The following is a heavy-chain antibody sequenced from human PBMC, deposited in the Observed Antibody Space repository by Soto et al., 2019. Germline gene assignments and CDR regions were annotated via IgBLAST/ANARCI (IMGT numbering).Heavy chain of an antibody. J-gene: IGHJ4*02. CDR1: GFTFNNAW. D-gene: IGHD3-9*01. V-gene: IGHV3-15*01. Sequence: GGSLRLSCAASGFTFNNAWMSWVRQAPGKGLEWVGRIKSKTDGGTTDYAAPVKGRFTISRDDSKNTLYLQINSLKTEDTPFYYGAFTILILGVLAFGGKGTWVTVPP. CDR2: IKSKTDGGTT. CDR3: AFTILILGVLAF.